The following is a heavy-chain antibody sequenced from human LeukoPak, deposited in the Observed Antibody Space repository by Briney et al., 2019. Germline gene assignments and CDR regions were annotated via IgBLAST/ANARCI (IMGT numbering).Heavy chain of an antibody. V-gene: IGHV3-7*01. D-gene: IGHD2-2*01. Sequence: GGSQRLSCAASGFTFSSYWMSWVRQAPGKGLEWVANIKQDGSEKYYVDSVKGRFTISRGNAKNSLYLQMNSLRAEDTAVYYCARVLEGYCSSTSCQGWFDPWGQGTLVTVSS. CDR2: IKQDGSEK. J-gene: IGHJ5*02. CDR1: GFTFSSYW. CDR3: ARVLEGYCSSTSCQGWFDP.